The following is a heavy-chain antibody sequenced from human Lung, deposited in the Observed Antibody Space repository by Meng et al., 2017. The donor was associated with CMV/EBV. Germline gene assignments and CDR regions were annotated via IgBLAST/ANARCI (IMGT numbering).Heavy chain of an antibody. Sequence: QVQLVQSGPEVKKPGVPVRVSCKASGYNINGYHITWVRQATGQGLEWMGWMKPNSGDTGYAQKFQGRVTMTRHTSVDTAYLELSSLTSEDSAVYYCARGPPDTTLNDLGGQGTLVTVSS. CDR1: GYNINGYH. D-gene: IGHD2-15*01. J-gene: IGHJ5*02. CDR3: ARGPPDTTLNDL. CDR2: MKPNSGDT. V-gene: IGHV1-8*01.